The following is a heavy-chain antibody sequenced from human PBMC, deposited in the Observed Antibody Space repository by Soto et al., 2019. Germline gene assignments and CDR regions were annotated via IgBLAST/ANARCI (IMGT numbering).Heavy chain of an antibody. CDR3: AREFAPGSPNYDY. D-gene: IGHD2-21*01. V-gene: IGHV3-23*01. Sequence: PGGSLRLSCAASGFTFSNYAMSWVRQAQGKGLEWVSTLTRSGHTFSADSVRGRFTISRDNSKNTLSLQMDNLRAEDTAVYYCAREFAPGSPNYDYWGLGTLVTVSS. J-gene: IGHJ4*02. CDR1: GFTFSNYA. CDR2: LTRSGHT.